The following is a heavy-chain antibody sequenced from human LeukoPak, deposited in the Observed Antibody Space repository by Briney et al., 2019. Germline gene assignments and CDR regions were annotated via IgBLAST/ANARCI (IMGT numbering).Heavy chain of an antibody. CDR1: GYTFTSYG. V-gene: IGHV1-18*01. D-gene: IGHD3-10*01. CDR3: ARDSSGYYYGSGRSENYYYYGMDV. J-gene: IGHJ6*02. CDR2: ISAYNGNT. Sequence: SVKVSCKASGYTFTSYGISWVRQAPGQGLEWMGWISAYNGNTNYAQKLQGRVTMITDTSTSTAYMELRSLRSDDTAVYYCARDSSGYYYGSGRSENYYYYGMDVWGQGTTVTVSS.